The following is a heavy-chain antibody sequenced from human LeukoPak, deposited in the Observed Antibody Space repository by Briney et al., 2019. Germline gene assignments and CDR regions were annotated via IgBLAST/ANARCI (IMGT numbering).Heavy chain of an antibody. CDR1: GLIFTNYA. Sequence: SGGSLRLSCTASGLIFTNYAMTWVRQAPGKGLEWVSTISVSGASTYYADSVKGRFTISRENSKNTLYLQMNSLRAEDTAVYYCAKDPPRGYSSSWYYYYMDVWGKGTTVTISS. CDR3: AKDPPRGYSSSWYYYYMDV. D-gene: IGHD6-13*01. J-gene: IGHJ6*03. CDR2: ISVSGAST. V-gene: IGHV3-23*01.